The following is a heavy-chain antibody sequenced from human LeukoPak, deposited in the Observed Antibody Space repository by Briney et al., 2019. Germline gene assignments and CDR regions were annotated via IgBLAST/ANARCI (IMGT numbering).Heavy chain of an antibody. CDR2: MNPNIGNT. CDR1: GYTFTSYD. J-gene: IGHJ3*02. V-gene: IGHV1-8*01. CDR3: ARVQSYYYGSGSAFYI. Sequence: ASVKVSCKASGYTFTSYDINWVRQATGQGGEWMGWMNPNIGNTAYPQKFQARLTMTRNTSIITTYMELSSLRSEDTAVYYCARVQSYYYGSGSAFYIWGQGTMVTVSS. D-gene: IGHD3-10*01.